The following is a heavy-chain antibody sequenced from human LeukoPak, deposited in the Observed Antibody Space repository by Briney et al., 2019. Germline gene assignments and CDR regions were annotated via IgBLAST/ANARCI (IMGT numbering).Heavy chain of an antibody. J-gene: IGHJ6*04. Sequence: PGGSLRLSCAASGFTFSSYWMSWARQAPGKGLEWVSYISSSGSTIYYADSVKGRFTIPRDNAKNSLYLQMNSLRAEDTAVYYCAELGITMIGGVWGKGTTVTISS. D-gene: IGHD3-10*02. CDR3: AELGITMIGGV. CDR1: GFTFSSYW. V-gene: IGHV3-48*04. CDR2: ISSSGSTI.